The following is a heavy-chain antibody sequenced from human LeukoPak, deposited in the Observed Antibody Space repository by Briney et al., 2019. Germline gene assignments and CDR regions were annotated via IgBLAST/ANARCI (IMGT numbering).Heavy chain of an antibody. D-gene: IGHD3-16*01. CDR2: INPNSGVT. Sequence: ASVKVSRKASGYTFTGYYMYWVRQAPGQGLEWMGWINPNSGVTNYAQKFQGRVTMTRDTSISTAYMEVSSLRSDDTAVYFCARGRGSYSFDYWGQGTLVTVSS. CDR3: ARGRGSYSFDY. V-gene: IGHV1-2*02. J-gene: IGHJ4*02. CDR1: GYTFTGYY.